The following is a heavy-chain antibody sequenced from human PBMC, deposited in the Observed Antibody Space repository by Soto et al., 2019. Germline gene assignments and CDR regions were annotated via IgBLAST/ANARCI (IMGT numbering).Heavy chain of an antibody. D-gene: IGHD1-1*01. CDR1: GYTFTSYG. Sequence: ASVKVSCKASGYTFTSYGISWVRQAPGQGLEWMGWISAYNGNTNYAQKLQGRVTMTTDTSTSTAYMELRSLRSDDTAVYYCARIISMNWNVWSDYWGQGTLVTVSS. CDR2: ISAYNGNT. J-gene: IGHJ4*02. V-gene: IGHV1-18*01. CDR3: ARIISMNWNVWSDY.